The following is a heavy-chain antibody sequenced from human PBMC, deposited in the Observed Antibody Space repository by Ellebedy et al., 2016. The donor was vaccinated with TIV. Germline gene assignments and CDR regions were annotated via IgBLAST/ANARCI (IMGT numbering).Heavy chain of an antibody. CDR3: ARAPPSDYDFWSGYYFGGHYYYGMDV. CDR2: MNPNSGNT. J-gene: IGHJ6*02. CDR1: GYTFTSSD. Sequence: ASVKVSCKASGYTFTSSDINWVRQATGQGLEWMGWMNPNSGNTGYAQKFQGRVTMTRNTSISTAYMELSSLRSEDTAVYYCARAPPSDYDFWSGYYFGGHYYYGMDVWGQGTTVTVSS. D-gene: IGHD3-3*01. V-gene: IGHV1-8*01.